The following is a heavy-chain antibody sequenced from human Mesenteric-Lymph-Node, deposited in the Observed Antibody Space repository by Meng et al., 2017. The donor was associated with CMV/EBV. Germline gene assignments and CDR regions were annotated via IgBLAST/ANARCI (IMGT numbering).Heavy chain of an antibody. J-gene: IGHJ1*01. CDR1: GYTFTSYA. D-gene: IGHD1-1*01. CDR2: IIPDNGNT. Sequence: SGYTFTSYAIHWVRQAPGQRLEWVGWIIPDNGNTKYSQRFEGRATITRDTSASTAYMELSSLTFQDTAVYYCARIGVEATAEFFHHWGQGTLVTVSS. V-gene: IGHV1-3*01. CDR3: ARIGVEATAEFFHH.